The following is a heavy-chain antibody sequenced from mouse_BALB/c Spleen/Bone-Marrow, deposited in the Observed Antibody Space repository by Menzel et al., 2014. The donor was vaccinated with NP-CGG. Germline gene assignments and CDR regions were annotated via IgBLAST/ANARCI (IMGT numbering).Heavy chain of an antibody. CDR3: ARWLPLAY. V-gene: IGHV14-3*02. J-gene: IGHJ3*01. CDR1: GFNIKDTY. CDR2: IDPANGNT. D-gene: IGHD2-2*01. Sequence: EVKVEESGAELVKPGASVKLSCTASGFNIKDTYMHWVKQRPEQGLEWIGRIDPANGNTKYDPKFQGKATITADTSSNTAYLQLSGLTSEDTAVYYCARWLPLAYWGQGTLVTVSA.